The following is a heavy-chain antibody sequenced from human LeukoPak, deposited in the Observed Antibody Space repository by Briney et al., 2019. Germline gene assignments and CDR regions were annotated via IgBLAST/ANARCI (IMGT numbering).Heavy chain of an antibody. Sequence: ASVKVSCKVSGYTLTELSMHWVRQAPGKGLEWMGGSDPEDGETIYAQKFQGRVTMTEDTSTDTAYMELSSLRSEDTAVYYCATSGGYSYGAGDYFDYWGQGTLVTVSS. V-gene: IGHV1-24*01. J-gene: IGHJ4*02. CDR1: GYTLTELS. D-gene: IGHD5-18*01. CDR3: ATSGGYSYGAGDYFDY. CDR2: SDPEDGET.